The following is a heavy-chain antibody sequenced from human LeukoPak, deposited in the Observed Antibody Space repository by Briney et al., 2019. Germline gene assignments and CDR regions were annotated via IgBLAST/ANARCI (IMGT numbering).Heavy chain of an antibody. Sequence: PGGSLRLSCAASGFTFSGSAMRWVRQASGKGLEWVGRIRSKANSYATAYAASVKGRFTISRDDSKNTAYPQMNSLKTEDTAVYYCTRASGSYYTLDYWGQGTLVTVSS. D-gene: IGHD1-26*01. J-gene: IGHJ4*02. CDR2: IRSKANSYAT. V-gene: IGHV3-73*01. CDR1: GFTFSGSA. CDR3: TRASGSYYTLDY.